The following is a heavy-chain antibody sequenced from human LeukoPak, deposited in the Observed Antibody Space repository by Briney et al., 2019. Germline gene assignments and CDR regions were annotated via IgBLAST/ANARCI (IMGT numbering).Heavy chain of an antibody. J-gene: IGHJ3*02. CDR2: INPNSGGT. V-gene: IGHV1-2*06. CDR3: ARDLSMTMMVTRDALDI. CDR1: GYSFTGYY. D-gene: IGHD4-23*01. Sequence: GASVKVPCKASGYSFTGYYMHWVRQAPGQGLEWMGRINPNSGGTNYAQTFQGRVTMTRDTSISTAYMELSSLRSDDTAVYYCARDLSMTMMVTRDALDIWGQGTMVTVSS.